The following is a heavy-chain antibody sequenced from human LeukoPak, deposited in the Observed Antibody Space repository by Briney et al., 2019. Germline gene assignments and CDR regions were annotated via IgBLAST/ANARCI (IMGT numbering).Heavy chain of an antibody. V-gene: IGHV3-23*01. CDR1: GFTFSDYA. Sequence: GGSLRLSCADSGFTFSDYAMTWVRQAPGKGLEWVSRITGSGSSTFYADSVKGRFTISRDNSKNTVSLQMSGLRAEDTAVYYCAKRERQSFAYWGQGTLVTVSS. D-gene: IGHD6-19*01. J-gene: IGHJ4*02. CDR3: AKRERQSFAY. CDR2: ITGSGSST.